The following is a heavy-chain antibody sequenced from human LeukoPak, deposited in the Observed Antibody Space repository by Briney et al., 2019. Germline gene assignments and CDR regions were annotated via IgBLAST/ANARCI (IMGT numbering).Heavy chain of an antibody. V-gene: IGHV4-4*07. Sequence: SETLSLTCTVSGGSISSYYWSWIRQPAGKGLEWIGRIYTSGSTNYNPSLKSRVTISVDTSKNQFSLKLSSVTAADTAVYYCARGVPAAAAGDTDYWGQGTLVTVSS. CDR1: GGSISSYY. J-gene: IGHJ4*02. D-gene: IGHD6-13*01. CDR2: IYTSGST. CDR3: ARGVPAAAAGDTDY.